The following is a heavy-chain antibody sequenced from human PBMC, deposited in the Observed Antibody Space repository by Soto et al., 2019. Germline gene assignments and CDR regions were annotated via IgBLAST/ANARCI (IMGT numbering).Heavy chain of an antibody. V-gene: IGHV3-9*01. Sequence: EVQLVESGGGLVQPGRSLRLSCAASGFTFDDYAMHWVRQAPGKGLEWVSGISWNSGSIGYADSVKGRFTISRDNAKNSLYLQMNSLRAENTALYYCAKASGGTITTVGGNFDYWGQGTLVTVSS. CDR1: GFTFDDYA. CDR3: AKASGGTITTVGGNFDY. D-gene: IGHD3-10*01. CDR2: ISWNSGSI. J-gene: IGHJ4*02.